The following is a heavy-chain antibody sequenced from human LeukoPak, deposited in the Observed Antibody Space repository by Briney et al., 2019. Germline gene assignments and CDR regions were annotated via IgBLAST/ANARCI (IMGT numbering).Heavy chain of an antibody. V-gene: IGHV3-53*01. CDR2: IYSGGST. Sequence: GGSLRLSCAASGFTVSSNYMSWVRQAPGKGLEWVSIIYSGGSTFYADSVKGRFTISRDNSKNTLYLQMNSLRAEDTAVYYCTRDPRRLDYWGQGTLVTVSS. CDR3: TRDPRRLDY. CDR1: GFTVSSNY. J-gene: IGHJ4*02.